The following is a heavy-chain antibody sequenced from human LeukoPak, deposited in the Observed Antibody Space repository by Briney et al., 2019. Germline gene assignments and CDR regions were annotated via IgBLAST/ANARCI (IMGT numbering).Heavy chain of an antibody. Sequence: GGSLRLSCAASGFSFSSYEMNWVRQAPGQGLEWISSIRSGGTTMFYADSVRGRFTIFRDNAKSSLYLQMNSLRAEDTAVYYCARGPSLDQWGQGTLVTVSS. V-gene: IGHV3-48*03. CDR2: IRSGGTTM. J-gene: IGHJ5*02. CDR3: ARGPSLDQ. CDR1: GFSFSSYE.